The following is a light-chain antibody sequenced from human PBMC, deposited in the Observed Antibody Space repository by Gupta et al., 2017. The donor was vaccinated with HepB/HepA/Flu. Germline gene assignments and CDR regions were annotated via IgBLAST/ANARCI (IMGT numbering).Light chain of an antibody. Sequence: EVVVTQSPLSLPVTLGQPASISCRSSQSLLYSDGNTYLNWFHQRPGQSPRRLIYKVSNRDSGIPDRFSGSGSGTDFTLKIGRVEAEDVGVYYCMQGTHWPPTFGQGTKVESK. J-gene: IGKJ1*01. CDR1: QSLLYSDGNTY. CDR2: KVS. V-gene: IGKV2-30*01. CDR3: MQGTHWPPT.